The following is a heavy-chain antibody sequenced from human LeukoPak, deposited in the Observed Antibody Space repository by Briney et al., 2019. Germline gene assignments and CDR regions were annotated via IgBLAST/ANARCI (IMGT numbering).Heavy chain of an antibody. CDR3: ARDLLEPEMAA. V-gene: IGHV3-53*01. CDR2: IYSGGST. D-gene: IGHD5-24*01. Sequence: GGSLRLTSGSSGFTNYMSWVRQAPERGLEWVSVIYSGGSTYYTDSVRGRFTISRDNTKNTLFLQMNSLRVEDTAVYQCARDLLEPEMAAWGLGTLVTVSS. J-gene: IGHJ5*02. CDR1: GFTNY.